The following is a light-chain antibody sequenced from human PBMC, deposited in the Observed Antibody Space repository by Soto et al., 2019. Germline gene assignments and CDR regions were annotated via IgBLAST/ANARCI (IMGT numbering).Light chain of an antibody. Sequence: QSALTQPASVSGSPGQSITISCTGTSSDVGGYNHVSWYQQHPGKAPKLMIYDVSNRPSGVSNRFSGSKSGNTASLTISGLQAEDEADFYGGSYTSSSSPLCVFGTGTNVTGL. J-gene: IGLJ1*01. V-gene: IGLV2-14*01. CDR3: GSYTSSSSPLCV. CDR2: DVS. CDR1: SSDVGGYNH.